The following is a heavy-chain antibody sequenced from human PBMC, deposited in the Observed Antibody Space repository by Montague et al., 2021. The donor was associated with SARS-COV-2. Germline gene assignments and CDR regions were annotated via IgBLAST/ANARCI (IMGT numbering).Heavy chain of an antibody. CDR2: INHSGRT. D-gene: IGHD1-26*01. Sequence: SETLSLTCAVYGGSFSGYYWSWIRQPPGKGLEWIGEINHSGRTKYNPSLQSRVSMSVDKSWKQFSLRLTSVTAADTAIYYCARRGSGRSDLDYWGQGTLVTVSS. CDR3: ARRGSGRSDLDY. V-gene: IGHV4-34*01. J-gene: IGHJ4*02. CDR1: GGSFSGYY.